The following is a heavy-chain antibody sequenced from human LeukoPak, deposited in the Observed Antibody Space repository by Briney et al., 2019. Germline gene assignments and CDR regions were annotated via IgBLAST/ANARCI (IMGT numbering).Heavy chain of an antibody. CDR2: ISAYNGNT. CDR1: GYTFTSYG. V-gene: IGHV1-18*01. Sequence: GASVKVSCKASGYTFTSYGISWVRQAPGQGLEWMGWISAYNGNTNYAQKLQGRVTMTTDTSTSTAYMELRSLRSDDTAVYYCARDYRVSSSSPPNFWGQGTMVTVSS. D-gene: IGHD6-13*01. J-gene: IGHJ3*01. CDR3: ARDYRVSSSSPPNF.